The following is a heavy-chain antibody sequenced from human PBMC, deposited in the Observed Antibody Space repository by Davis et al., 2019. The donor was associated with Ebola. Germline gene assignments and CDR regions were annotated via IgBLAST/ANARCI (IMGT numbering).Heavy chain of an antibody. J-gene: IGHJ6*04. CDR1: GYTFISYG. V-gene: IGHV1-18*04. D-gene: IGHD3-3*01. CDR2: ISAYNGNT. CDR3: ARSANSYDFWSSPDKIEPPDV. Sequence: ASVKVSCKASGYTFISYGISWVRQAPGQGREWMGWISAYNGNTNYAQKLQGRVTMTTDTSTSTAYMELRSLRSDDTAVYYCARSANSYDFWSSPDKIEPPDVWGKGTTVTVSS.